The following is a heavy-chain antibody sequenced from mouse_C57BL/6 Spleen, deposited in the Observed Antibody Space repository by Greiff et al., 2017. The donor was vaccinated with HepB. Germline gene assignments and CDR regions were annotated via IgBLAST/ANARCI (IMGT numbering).Heavy chain of an antibody. J-gene: IGHJ1*03. D-gene: IGHD1-2*01. V-gene: IGHV6-3*01. CDR1: GFTFSNYW. CDR3: TGGMTTDWYFGV. Sequence: EVKLEESGGGLVQPGGSMKLSCVASGFTFSNYWMNWVRQSPEKGLEWVAQIRLKSDNYATHYAEAVKGWFTISRDDSKSSVYLQMNNLRAEDTGIYYCTGGMTTDWYFGVWGTGTTVTVSS. CDR2: IRLKSDNYAT.